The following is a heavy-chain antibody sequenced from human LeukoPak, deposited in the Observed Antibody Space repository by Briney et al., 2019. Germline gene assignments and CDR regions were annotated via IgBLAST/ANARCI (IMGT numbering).Heavy chain of an antibody. D-gene: IGHD2/OR15-2a*01. CDR1: GFTFSSYA. J-gene: IGHJ4*02. CDR3: AKDFRERTFWGLRTSWDY. CDR2: SSGSGSST. V-gene: IGHV3-23*01. Sequence: GGSLRLSCAASGFTFSSYAMSWVRQAPGQGLEGVSASSGSGSSTYYADSVKGRFTISRDNSKNTLYLQMNSLRAEDTAVYYCAKDFRERTFWGLRTSWDYWGQGTLVTVSS.